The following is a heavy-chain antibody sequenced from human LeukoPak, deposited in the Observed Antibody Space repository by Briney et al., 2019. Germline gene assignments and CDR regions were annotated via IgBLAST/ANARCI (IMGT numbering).Heavy chain of an antibody. Sequence: PSETLSLTCAVYGGSFSGYYWSWIRQPPGKGLEWIGEINHSGSTNYNPSLKSRVTISVDTSKNQFSLKLSSVTAADTALYYCASGYSSDRWFDYWGQGTLVTVSS. CDR2: INHSGST. CDR1: GGSFSGYY. D-gene: IGHD6-19*01. J-gene: IGHJ4*02. CDR3: ASGYSSDRWFDY. V-gene: IGHV4-34*01.